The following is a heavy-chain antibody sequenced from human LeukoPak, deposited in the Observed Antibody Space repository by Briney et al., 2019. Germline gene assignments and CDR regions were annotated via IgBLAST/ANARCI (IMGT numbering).Heavy chain of an antibody. V-gene: IGHV1-2*06. D-gene: IGHD3-10*01. J-gene: IGHJ4*02. CDR1: GYTFTGYY. CDR3: ARNYYGSGSYYKGHFDY. Sequence: ASVNFSCTASGYTFTGYYMHWVRQATGQGIEWLGRINPNSGGTNYAQKFQGRVTMTRDTSISTAYMELSRLRSDDTAVYYCARNYYGSGSYYKGHFDYWGQGTLVTVSS. CDR2: INPNSGGT.